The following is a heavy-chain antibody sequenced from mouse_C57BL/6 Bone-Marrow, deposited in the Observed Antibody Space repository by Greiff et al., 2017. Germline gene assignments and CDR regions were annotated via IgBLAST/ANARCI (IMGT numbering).Heavy chain of an antibody. CDR3: ARMEDYYGSGNY. CDR2: IYPGDGDT. V-gene: IGHV1-82*01. D-gene: IGHD1-1*01. CDR1: GYAFSSSW. J-gene: IGHJ2*01. Sequence: QVQLKQSGPELVKPGASVKISCKASGYAFSSSWMNWVKQRPGKGLEWIGRIYPGDGDTNYNGKFKGKATLTAAKSSSTAYMQLSSLTSEDSAVYFCARMEDYYGSGNYWGQGTTLTVSS.